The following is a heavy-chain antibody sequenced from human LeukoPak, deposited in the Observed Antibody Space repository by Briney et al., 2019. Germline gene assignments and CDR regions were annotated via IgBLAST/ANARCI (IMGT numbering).Heavy chain of an antibody. CDR1: GGSFSGYY. CDR3: ARGVRTLYYYYGMDV. V-gene: IGHV4-34*01. J-gene: IGHJ6*02. CDR2: INHSGST. Sequence: SETLSLTCAVYGGSFSGYYWSWIRQPPGKGLEWIGEINHSGSTNYNPSLKSRVTISVDTSKNQFSLKLSSVTAADTAVYYCARGVRTLYYYYGMDVWGQGTTVTVSS. D-gene: IGHD4-17*01.